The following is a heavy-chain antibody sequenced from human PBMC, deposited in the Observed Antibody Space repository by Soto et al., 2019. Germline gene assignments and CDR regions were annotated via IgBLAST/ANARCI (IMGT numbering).Heavy chain of an antibody. J-gene: IGHJ6*02. Sequence: PSETLSLTCAVSGGSISSSNWWSWVRQPPGKGLEWIGEIYHSGSTNYNPSLKSRVTLSVDKSKNQFSLKLSSVTAADTAVYYCARVSGSYYYGMDVWGQGTTVT. CDR1: GGSISSSNW. CDR3: ARVSGSYYYGMDV. V-gene: IGHV4-4*02. D-gene: IGHD1-26*01. CDR2: IYHSGST.